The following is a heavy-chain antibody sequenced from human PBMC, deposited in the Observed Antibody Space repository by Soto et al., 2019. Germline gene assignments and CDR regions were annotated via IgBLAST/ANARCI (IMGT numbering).Heavy chain of an antibody. CDR1: GQSFSGHS. V-gene: IGHV4-34*01. CDR2: INESGST. CDR3: ARGSGIVALPGELEDVNYDY. D-gene: IGHD1-1*01. J-gene: IGHJ4*02. Sequence: QVQLQQWGAGLVKPSETLSLSCAVYGQSFSGHSWAWIRQSPGKGLEWIGEINESGSTYYNPSLKSRVTISADTSKNQFSLKWSSVSAADTAVYFCARGSGIVALPGELEDVNYDYWGQGTLVNVSS.